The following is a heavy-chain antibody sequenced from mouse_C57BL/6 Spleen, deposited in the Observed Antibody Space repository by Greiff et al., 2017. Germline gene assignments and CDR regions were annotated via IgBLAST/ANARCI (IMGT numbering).Heavy chain of an antibody. CDR2: ICSGGSYT. D-gene: IGHD1-1*01. J-gene: IGHJ2*01. V-gene: IGHV5-6*01. CDR3: ARDDYCSSFDY. CDR1: GFTFSSYG. Sequence: EVQRVESGGDLVKPGGSLKLSCAASGFTFSSYGMSWVRQTPDQRLEWVATICSGGSYTYYPDKVKGRFTISRDNAKNTLYLQMSSLKSEDTAMYYCARDDYCSSFDYWGQGTTLTVSS.